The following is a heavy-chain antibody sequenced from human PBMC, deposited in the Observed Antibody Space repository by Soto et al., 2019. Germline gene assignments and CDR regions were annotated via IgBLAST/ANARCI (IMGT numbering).Heavy chain of an antibody. J-gene: IGHJ4*02. CDR2: IYYSGST. CDR3: ARSTPGIAAAGDY. CDR1: GGSISSSSYY. Sequence: SETLSLTCTVSGGSISSSSYYWGWIRQPPGKGLEWIGSIYYSGSTYYNPSLKRRVTISVDTSKNQFSLKLSSVTAADTAVYYCARSTPGIAAAGDYWGQGTLVTV. D-gene: IGHD6-13*01. V-gene: IGHV4-39*01.